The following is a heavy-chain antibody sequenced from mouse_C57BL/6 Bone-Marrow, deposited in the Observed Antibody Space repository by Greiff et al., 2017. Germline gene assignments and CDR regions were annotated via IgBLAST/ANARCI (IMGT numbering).Heavy chain of an antibody. Sequence: QVQLQQPGAELVMPGASVKLSCKASGYTFTSYWMHWVKQRPGQGLEWIGEIDPSDSYTNYNQKFKGKSTLTVDKSSSTAYMQLSSLTSADSAVYYCARWGTTVVGDVWGTGTTVTVSS. J-gene: IGHJ1*03. CDR1: GYTFTSYW. CDR2: IDPSDSYT. D-gene: IGHD1-1*01. V-gene: IGHV1-69*01. CDR3: ARWGTTVVGDV.